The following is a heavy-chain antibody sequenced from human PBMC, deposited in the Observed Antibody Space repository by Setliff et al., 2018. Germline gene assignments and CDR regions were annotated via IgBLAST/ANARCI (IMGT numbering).Heavy chain of an antibody. V-gene: IGHV1-69*05. J-gene: IGHJ6*03. CDR1: GGTFTNYG. Sequence: SVKVSCKASGGTFTNYGVSWVRQAPGQGLEWMGGTIPIFGTTDYAQKFQGRVTIITDESTSTAFMQLSSLRSEDTAVYYCVREGVDSRSSTDYRYYMDVWGKGTTVTVSS. CDR3: VREGVDSRSSTDYRYYMDV. CDR2: TIPIFGTT. D-gene: IGHD3-22*01.